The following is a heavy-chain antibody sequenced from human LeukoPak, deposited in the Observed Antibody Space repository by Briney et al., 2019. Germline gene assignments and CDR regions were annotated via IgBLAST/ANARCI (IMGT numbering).Heavy chain of an antibody. CDR3: AKDLAYRSGWFLGAFDV. Sequence: GGSLRLSCAASGFTFSNYAMSRVRQAPGKGLEWVSGISGSAGSTYYADSVKSRFSISRDNSKNTVYLQMNRLRAEDTAAYYCAKDLAYRSGWFLGAFDVWGQGTMVTVS. J-gene: IGHJ3*01. D-gene: IGHD6-19*01. CDR2: ISGSAGST. V-gene: IGHV3-23*01. CDR1: GFTFSNYA.